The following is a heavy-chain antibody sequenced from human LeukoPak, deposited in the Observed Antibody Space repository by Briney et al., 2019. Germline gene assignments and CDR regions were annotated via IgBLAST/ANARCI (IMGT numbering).Heavy chain of an antibody. D-gene: IGHD3-10*01. CDR2: IRYDGSNK. CDR1: GFTFSSYG. CDR3: AKDVYHYGPLRGAFDI. Sequence: GGSLRLSCAASGFTFSSYGMHWVRQAPAKGKEWVAFIRYDGSNKYYADSVKSRFTISRDNSKNTLYLQMNSLRAEDTAVYYCAKDVYHYGPLRGAFDIWGQGTMVTVSS. V-gene: IGHV3-30*02. J-gene: IGHJ3*02.